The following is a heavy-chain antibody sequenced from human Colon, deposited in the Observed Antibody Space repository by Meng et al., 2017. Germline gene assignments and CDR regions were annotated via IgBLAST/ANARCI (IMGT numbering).Heavy chain of an antibody. CDR3: ARDWGDVRGGFDF. Sequence: VQLQRSGPGLVKPSQTLSLTCAISVDSVSSTSAAWNWIRQSPSRGLEWLGRTYYRSKYYNDYALSVKSRITINPDTSKNQFSLQLNSVTPEDTAIYYCARDWGDVRGGFDFWGQGTLVTVSS. D-gene: IGHD3-10*02. CDR1: VDSVSSTSAA. J-gene: IGHJ4*02. CDR2: TYYRSKYYN. V-gene: IGHV6-1*01.